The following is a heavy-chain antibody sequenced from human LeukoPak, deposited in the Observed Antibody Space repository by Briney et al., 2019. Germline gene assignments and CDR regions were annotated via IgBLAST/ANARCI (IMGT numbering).Heavy chain of an antibody. V-gene: IGHV4-61*01. CDR2: IYYSGST. Sequence: PSETLSLTCTVSGGSVSSGRYYWRWIRQPPGKGLEWIGYIYYSGSTNYNPSLKSRVTISVDTSKNQFSLKLSSVTAADTAVFYCARVASGYDVFDIWGQGTMVTVSS. CDR1: GGSVSSGRYY. J-gene: IGHJ3*02. CDR3: ARVASGYDVFDI. D-gene: IGHD3-3*01.